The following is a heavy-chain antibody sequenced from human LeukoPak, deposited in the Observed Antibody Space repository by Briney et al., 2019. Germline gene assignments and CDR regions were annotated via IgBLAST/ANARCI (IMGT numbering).Heavy chain of an antibody. CDR3: ATSREVAGSHAFDI. Sequence: GESLEISCQGSGSTFTNYWIGGVRQLPGKGREWMGMLYPGDSATRFSPSFQGRVIMSVDRSINTAYLQWSSLRASDSAMYYCATSREVAGSHAFDIWGQGTVVTVSS. D-gene: IGHD6-19*01. J-gene: IGHJ3*02. CDR2: LYPGDSAT. V-gene: IGHV5-51*01. CDR1: GSTFTNYW.